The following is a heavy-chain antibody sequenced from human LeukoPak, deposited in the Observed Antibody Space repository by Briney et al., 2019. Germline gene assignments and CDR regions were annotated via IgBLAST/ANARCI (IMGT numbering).Heavy chain of an antibody. V-gene: IGHV3-48*03. J-gene: IGHJ6*04. CDR3: AELGITMIGGV. CDR2: ISSSGSTI. D-gene: IGHD3-10*02. CDR1: GFTFSSYE. Sequence: TGGSLRLSCAASGFTFSSYEMNWVRQAPGKGLEWVSHISSSGSTIYYADSVKGRFTISRDNAKNSLYLQMNSLRGEDTAVYYCAELGITMIGGVWGKGTTVTISS.